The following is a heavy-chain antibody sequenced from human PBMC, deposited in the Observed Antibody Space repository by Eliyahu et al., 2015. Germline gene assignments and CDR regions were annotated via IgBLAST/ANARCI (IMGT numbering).Heavy chain of an antibody. CDR1: GFSFSSHG. CDR3: ARSGGWSSSSIDY. CDR2: MWHDGSNE. Sequence: QVQLVESGGGVVQPGRSXRLSXAASGFSFSSHGMHWVRQAPGKGLEWVAVMWHDGSNEYYADSVKGRFTISRDNSKNTLYLQMNSLRAEDTAVYYCARSGGWSSSSIDYWGQGTLVTVSS. J-gene: IGHJ4*02. V-gene: IGHV3-33*01. D-gene: IGHD6-6*01.